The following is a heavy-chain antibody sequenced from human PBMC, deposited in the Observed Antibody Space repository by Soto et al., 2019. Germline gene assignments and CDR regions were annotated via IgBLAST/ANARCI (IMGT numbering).Heavy chain of an antibody. J-gene: IGHJ6*02. CDR2: INPSGGST. CDR1: GYTFTSYY. V-gene: IGHV1-46*01. CDR3: ARRSERSRLWSSYYGMDV. Sequence: GASVKVSCKASGYTFTSYYMHWVRQAPGQGLEWMGIINPSGGSTSYAQKFQGRVTMTRDTSTSTVYMELSSLRSEDTAVYYCARRSERSRLWSSYYGMDVWGQGTTVTVSS. D-gene: IGHD1-1*01.